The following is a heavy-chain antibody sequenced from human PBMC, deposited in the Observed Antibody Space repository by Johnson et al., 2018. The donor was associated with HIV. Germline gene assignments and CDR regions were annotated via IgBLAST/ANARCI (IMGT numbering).Heavy chain of an antibody. D-gene: IGHD2-8*01. CDR3: ARVMQADAFDI. V-gene: IGHV3-11*04. Sequence: QVQLVESGGGVVRPGGSLRLSCAASGFTFSDDYMSWIRQAPGKGLEWVSYISRSGSGIYYADSVKGRFTISRDNAKNSLYLQMNSLRAEDTAVYYCARVMQADAFDIWCQGTMVTVSS. CDR2: ISRSGSGI. J-gene: IGHJ3*02. CDR1: GFTFSDDY.